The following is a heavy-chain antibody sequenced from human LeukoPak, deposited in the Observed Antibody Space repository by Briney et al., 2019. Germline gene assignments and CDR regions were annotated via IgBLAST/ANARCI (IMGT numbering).Heavy chain of an antibody. Sequence: PGGSLRLSCAASGFTVSSNYMSWVRRAPGKGLEWVSVIYSGGSTYYADSVKGRFTISRDNSKNTLYLQMNSLRAEDTAVYYCARDKNAHFDHWGQGTLVTVSS. D-gene: IGHD2-2*01. CDR1: GFTVSSNY. V-gene: IGHV3-66*01. CDR3: ARDKNAHFDH. CDR2: IYSGGST. J-gene: IGHJ4*02.